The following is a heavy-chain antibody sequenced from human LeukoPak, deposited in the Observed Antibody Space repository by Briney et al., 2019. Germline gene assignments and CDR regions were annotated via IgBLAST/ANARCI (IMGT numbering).Heavy chain of an antibody. Sequence: GGSLRLSCAASGFTLSDYYMAWLRQAPGKGLEWLSFVNNDGAYAEYADSVKGRFTFSRDNAKNTLYLQMNSLRAEDTAVYYCARGYFGPDYWGQGTQVTVSS. CDR3: ARGYFGPDY. V-gene: IGHV3-11*06. CDR1: GFTLSDYY. J-gene: IGHJ4*02. D-gene: IGHD3-9*01. CDR2: VNNDGAYA.